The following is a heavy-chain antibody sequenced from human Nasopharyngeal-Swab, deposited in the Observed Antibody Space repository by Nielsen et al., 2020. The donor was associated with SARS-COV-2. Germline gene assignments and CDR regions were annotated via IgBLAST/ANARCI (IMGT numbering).Heavy chain of an antibody. J-gene: IGHJ4*02. Sequence: GESLKISCVGSGFTFSRYGMHWVRQAPGKGLEWVAVIWYDGTNRYYADSVKDRFTISRDNSKNTLDLQMNSLKAVDTAIYYCVRALGEEGDYWGQGTPVTVSS. CDR1: GFTFSRYG. CDR3: VRALGEEGDY. CDR2: IWYDGTNR. V-gene: IGHV3-33*08. D-gene: IGHD3-10*01.